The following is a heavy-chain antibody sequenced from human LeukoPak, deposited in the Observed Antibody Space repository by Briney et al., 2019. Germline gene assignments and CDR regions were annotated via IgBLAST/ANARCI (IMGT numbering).Heavy chain of an antibody. CDR2: IIPIFGTA. J-gene: IGHJ4*02. Sequence: SVNVSCKASGGTFSSYAISWVRQAPGQGLEWMGGIIPIFGTANYAQKFQGRVTITADESTSTAYMELSSLRSEDTAVYYCARDPDGYSYYFDYWGQGTLVTVSS. CDR1: GGTFSSYA. D-gene: IGHD5-24*01. CDR3: ARDPDGYSYYFDY. V-gene: IGHV1-69*13.